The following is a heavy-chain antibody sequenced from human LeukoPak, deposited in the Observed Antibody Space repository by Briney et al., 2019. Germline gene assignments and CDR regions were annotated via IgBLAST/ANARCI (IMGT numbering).Heavy chain of an antibody. J-gene: IGHJ6*03. CDR2: SYYSWSS. CDR3: ARLHADTSLTPYYYYIYV. D-gene: IGHD5-18*01. Sequence: SETLSLTCTVSGGSISGHNWSWVRQPQAQGLGLVGYSYYSWSSNYNHTLTSQAPISVDTSMNQYSLKLSSVTAADTAVYYCARLHADTSLTPYYYYIYVWGKGTTVTVSS. CDR1: GGSISGHN. V-gene: IGHV4-59*08.